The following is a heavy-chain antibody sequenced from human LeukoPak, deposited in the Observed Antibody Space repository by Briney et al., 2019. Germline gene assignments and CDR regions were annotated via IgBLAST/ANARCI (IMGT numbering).Heavy chain of an antibody. CDR2: IWYAGSNK. Sequence: PGRPLRLSCAASGFTFSDYGMHWVRQAPGKGLEWVTVIWYAGSNKYYADSVKGRFTISRDNSKNTLYLQMNSLRAEDTAVYYCARGTGDYDSSGYLDYWGQGTLVTVSS. D-gene: IGHD3-22*01. CDR3: ARGTGDYDSSGYLDY. CDR1: GFTFSDYG. V-gene: IGHV3-33*01. J-gene: IGHJ4*02.